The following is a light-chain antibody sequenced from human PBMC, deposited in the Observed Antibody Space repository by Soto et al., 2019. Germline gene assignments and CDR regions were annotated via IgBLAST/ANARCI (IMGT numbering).Light chain of an antibody. CDR1: SSNIGAGYD. V-gene: IGLV1-40*01. Sequence: QLVLTQPPSVSGAPGQRVTISCTGSSSNIGAGYDVHGYQQLPGTAPKLLIYGNSNRPSGVPDRFSGSKSGTSASLAITGLQAEDEADYYCQSYDSRRSGVVFGGGTKLTVL. CDR3: QSYDSRRSGVV. CDR2: GNS. J-gene: IGLJ2*01.